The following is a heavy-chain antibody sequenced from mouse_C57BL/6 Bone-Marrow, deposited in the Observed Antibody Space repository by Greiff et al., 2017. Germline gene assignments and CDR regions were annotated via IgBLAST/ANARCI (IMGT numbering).Heavy chain of an antibody. V-gene: IGHV1-55*01. D-gene: IGHD1-1*01. J-gene: IGHJ3*01. CDR1: GYTFTSYW. CDR3: ARFTTVVAPFAY. CDR2: FYPGSGST. Sequence: QVQLQQPGAELVKPGASVKMSCKASGYTFTSYWITWVKQRPGQGLEWIGDFYPGSGSTNYNEKFKSKATLTVDTSSSTAYMQLSRLTSEDSAVYYCARFTTVVAPFAYWGQGTLVTVSA.